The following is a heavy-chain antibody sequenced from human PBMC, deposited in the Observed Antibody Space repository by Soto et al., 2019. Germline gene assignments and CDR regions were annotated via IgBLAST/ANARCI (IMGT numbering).Heavy chain of an antibody. CDR3: ARVPGDMLAILYIYPLDGREPLSDVDV. D-gene: IGHD3-16*01. Sequence: QMQLVESGGGAVQPGRSLRLSCAASGFTFSYYPMHWVRQAPGKGLEWVAVISFDGSNKYYADSVKGRFTISRDNSKNTLYLQMNSLRGEDTAVYYCARVPGDMLAILYIYPLDGREPLSDVDVWGQGTTVTVSS. V-gene: IGHV3-30*04. J-gene: IGHJ6*02. CDR1: GFTFSYYP. CDR2: ISFDGSNK.